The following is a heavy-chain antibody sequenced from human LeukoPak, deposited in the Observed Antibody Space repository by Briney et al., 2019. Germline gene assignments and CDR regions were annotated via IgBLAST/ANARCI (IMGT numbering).Heavy chain of an antibody. CDR3: ARSREYSQPFGP. CDR2: INPNSGGT. CDR1: GYTFTGYY. J-gene: IGHJ5*02. D-gene: IGHD2-2*01. Sequence: ASVKVSCKASGYTFTGYYMHWVRQAPGQGLEWMGWINPNSGGTNYAQKFQGRVTMTRDTSISTAYMELSRLRSDDTAVYYCARSREYSQPFGPWGQGTLVTVSP. V-gene: IGHV1-2*02.